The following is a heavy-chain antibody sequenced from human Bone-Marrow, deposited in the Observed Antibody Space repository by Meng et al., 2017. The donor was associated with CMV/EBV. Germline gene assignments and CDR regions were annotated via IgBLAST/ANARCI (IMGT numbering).Heavy chain of an antibody. D-gene: IGHD2-21*01. CDR3: ARDVSPRSSAYFAIYYFYALDV. Sequence: GESLKISCSASGFTFSDYYMSWIRQAPGKGLEWVSYISSSSSTIYYIDSVQGRFTISRDNAKNSLFLQMNSLRAEDTAVYYCARDVSPRSSAYFAIYYFYALDVWGQGTTVTVSS. V-gene: IGHV3-11*04. CDR1: GFTFSDYY. J-gene: IGHJ6*02. CDR2: ISSSSSTI.